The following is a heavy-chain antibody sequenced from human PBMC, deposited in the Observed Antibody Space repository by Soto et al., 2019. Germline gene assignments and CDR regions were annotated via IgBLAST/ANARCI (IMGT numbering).Heavy chain of an antibody. Sequence: QVQLQESGPGLVKPSETLSLTCTVSGGSISSYYWSWIRQPPGKGLEWIGYIYYSGSTNNNPSLNSRVTISVDTSKNQFSLKLSSVTAADTGVYYCARRYGSCFDYWGQGTLVTVSS. CDR2: IYYSGST. J-gene: IGHJ4*02. CDR3: ARRYGSCFDY. V-gene: IGHV4-59*08. CDR1: GGSISSYY. D-gene: IGHD5-18*01.